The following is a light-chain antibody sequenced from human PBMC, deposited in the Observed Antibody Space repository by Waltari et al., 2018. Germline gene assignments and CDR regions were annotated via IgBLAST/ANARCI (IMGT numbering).Light chain of an antibody. CDR2: DAS. CDR3: QQRSNWPGRST. J-gene: IGKJ5*01. CDR1: QSVSSY. V-gene: IGKV3-11*01. Sequence: EIVLTQSPATLSLSPGERATLSCRASQSVSSYLAWYQQKPGQAPRLLIYDASNRATGIPARFSGSGSGTDFTLTISSLEPEDFAVYYCQQRSNWPGRSTFGQGTRLEIK.